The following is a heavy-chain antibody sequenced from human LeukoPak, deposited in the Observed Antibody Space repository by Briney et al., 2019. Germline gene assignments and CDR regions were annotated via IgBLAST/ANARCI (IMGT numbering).Heavy chain of an antibody. Sequence: KPSETLSLTCTVSGGSISSYYGSWLRQPAGKGLEGFVRIYTSGSTNYNPSLKSRVTMSVDTSKNQFSLKLSSVTAADTAVYYCARVGFDYYDSSGYSAFDIWGQGTMVTVSS. CDR3: ARVGFDYYDSSGYSAFDI. J-gene: IGHJ3*02. V-gene: IGHV4-4*07. D-gene: IGHD3-22*01. CDR2: IYTSGST. CDR1: GGSISSYY.